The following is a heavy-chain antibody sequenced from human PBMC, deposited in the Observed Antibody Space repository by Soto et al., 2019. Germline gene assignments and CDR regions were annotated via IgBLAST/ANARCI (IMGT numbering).Heavy chain of an antibody. CDR3: ARDAVAAAVPYYFDY. D-gene: IGHD6-13*01. V-gene: IGHV3-48*02. Sequence: GESLKISCAASGFTFSSYSMNWVRQAPGKGLEWVSYISSSSSTIYYADSVKGRFTISRDNAKNSLYLQMNSLRDEDTAVYYCARDAVAAAVPYYFDYWGQGTLVTVSS. CDR1: GFTFSSYS. J-gene: IGHJ4*02. CDR2: ISSSSSTI.